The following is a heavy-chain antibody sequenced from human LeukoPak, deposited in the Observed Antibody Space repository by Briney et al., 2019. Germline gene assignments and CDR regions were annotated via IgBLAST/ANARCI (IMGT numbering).Heavy chain of an antibody. D-gene: IGHD6-13*01. V-gene: IGHV1-8*01. CDR3: ARGRIHSSSLGY. CDR1: GYTFTSYD. Sequence: AASVKVPCKASGYTFTSYDINWVRQATGQGLEWMGWMNPNSGNTGYAQKFQGRVTMTRNTSISTAYMELSSLRSEDTAVYYCARGRIHSSSLGYWGQGTLVTVSS. CDR2: MNPNSGNT. J-gene: IGHJ4*02.